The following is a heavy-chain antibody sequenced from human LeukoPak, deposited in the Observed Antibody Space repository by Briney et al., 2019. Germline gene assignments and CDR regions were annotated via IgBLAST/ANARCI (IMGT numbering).Heavy chain of an antibody. D-gene: IGHD3-3*01. CDR1: GFIFGGYW. CDR2: TNPDGSIK. V-gene: IGHV3-7*01. CDR3: VSGFLQWLY. J-gene: IGHJ4*02. Sequence: GGSLRLSCAASGFIFGGYWMSWVRQAPGRGREWVANTNPDGSIKHYVDSVNGRFTISRDNAKNSLYLQMNSLRAEDTAVYYCVSGFLQWLYWGQGTLVTVSS.